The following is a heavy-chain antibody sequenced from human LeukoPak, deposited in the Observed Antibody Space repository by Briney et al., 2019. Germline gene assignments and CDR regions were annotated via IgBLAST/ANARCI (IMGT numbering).Heavy chain of an antibody. CDR3: ARGCITMVRGVIITKAFTLDY. CDR2: INHSGST. V-gene: IGHV4-34*01. CDR1: GGSFSGYY. J-gene: IGHJ4*02. Sequence: PSETLSLTCAVYGGSFSGYYWRWIRQPPGKGLEWIGEINHSGSTNYNPSLKSRVTISVDTSKNQFSLKLSSVTAADTAVYYCARGCITMVRGVIITKAFTLDYWGQGTLVTVSS. D-gene: IGHD3-10*01.